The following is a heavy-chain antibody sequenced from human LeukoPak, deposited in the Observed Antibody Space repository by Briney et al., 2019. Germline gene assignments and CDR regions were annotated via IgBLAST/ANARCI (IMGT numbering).Heavy chain of an antibody. CDR1: GGSISSYY. D-gene: IGHD1-1*01. CDR3: ARRTATTGTSDY. J-gene: IGHJ4*02. V-gene: IGHV4-59*08. Sequence: PSETLSLTCTVSGGSISSYYWSWIRQPPGKGLEWIGYIYYSGSTNYNPSLKSGVTISVDTSKNQFSLKLSSVTAADTAVYYCARRTATTGTSDYWGQGTLVTVSS. CDR2: IYYSGST.